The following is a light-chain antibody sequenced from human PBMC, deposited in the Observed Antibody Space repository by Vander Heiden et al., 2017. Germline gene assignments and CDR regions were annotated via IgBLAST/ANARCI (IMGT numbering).Light chain of an antibody. CDR3: QTWGTGYYV. CDR1: SRHSTYA. Sequence: QVVLTHPPSASASLGASVKLTCTRSSRHSTYAIAWHQQQPQKGPRHLMNLNSDGRHNKGDGIPGRFSGSSSGAERYLTISSLQAEDEDDYYCQTWGTGYYVFGAGTKVTVL. V-gene: IGLV4-69*01. J-gene: IGLJ1*01. CDR2: LNSDGRH.